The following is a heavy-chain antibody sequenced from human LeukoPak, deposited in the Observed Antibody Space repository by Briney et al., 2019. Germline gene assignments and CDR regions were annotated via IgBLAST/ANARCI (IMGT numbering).Heavy chain of an antibody. CDR3: AGGKIAAPWYMDV. D-gene: IGHD6-13*01. CDR1: GGSISSYY. Sequence: SETLSLTCTVSGGSISSYYWSWIRQPPGKGLEWIGYIYYSGSTNYNPSLKSRVTISVDTSKNQLSLKLSSVTAADTAVYYCAGGKIAAPWYMDVWGKGTTVTVSS. CDR2: IYYSGST. J-gene: IGHJ6*03. V-gene: IGHV4-59*01.